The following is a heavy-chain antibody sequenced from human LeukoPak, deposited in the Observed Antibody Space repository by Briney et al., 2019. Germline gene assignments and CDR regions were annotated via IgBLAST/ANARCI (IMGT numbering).Heavy chain of an antibody. D-gene: IGHD5-12*01. CDR2: IKQDGSEK. CDR1: GFTFSSYW. V-gene: IGHV3-7*01. Sequence: GGSLRLSCAASGFTFSSYWMSWVRRAPGKGLEWVANIKQDGSEKYYVDSVKGRFTISRDNAKNSLYLQMNSLRAEDTAVYYCAPQSGGYDSPIYYYGMDVWGQGTTVTVSS. CDR3: APQSGGYDSPIYYYGMDV. J-gene: IGHJ6*02.